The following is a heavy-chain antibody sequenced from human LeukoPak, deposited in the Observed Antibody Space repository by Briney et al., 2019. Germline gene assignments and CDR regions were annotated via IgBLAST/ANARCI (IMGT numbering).Heavy chain of an antibody. J-gene: IGHJ4*02. V-gene: IGHV3-23*01. D-gene: IGHD4-17*01. CDR1: GFIFNAYA. Sequence: PGGSLRLSCAACGFIFNAYAMGWVRPAPGQGLEWISLIGATENTPYADTVRGLFTISRNNFKNTLYLQMNSLGAEDTAVYYCAKRVTVTTKYFDSWGQGTLVTVSS. CDR3: AKRVTVTTKYFDS. CDR2: IGATENT.